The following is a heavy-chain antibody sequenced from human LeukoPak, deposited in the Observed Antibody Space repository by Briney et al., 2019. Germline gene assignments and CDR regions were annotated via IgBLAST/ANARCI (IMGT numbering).Heavy chain of an antibody. CDR1: GFTFSSYW. CDR3: SRLAVTGTNY. V-gene: IGHV3-74*01. J-gene: IGHJ4*02. Sequence: GGSLRLSCAASGFTFSSYWMHWVRQAPGKGLVWVSRINGDGSSTSYADSVKGRFTISRDNAKNTLYLQMNSLGAEDTAVYYCSRLAVTGTNYWGRGTLVTVSS. D-gene: IGHD6-19*01. CDR2: INGDGSST.